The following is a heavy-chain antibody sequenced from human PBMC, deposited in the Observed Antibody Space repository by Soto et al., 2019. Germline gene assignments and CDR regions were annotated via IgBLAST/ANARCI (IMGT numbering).Heavy chain of an antibody. CDR2: NYYSRST. D-gene: IGHD3-9*01. V-gene: IGHV4-59*01. CDR3: ARVSVSRDITYFYDGMDV. Sequence: QVQLQESGPGLVKPSETLSLTCTVSGGSISCYYWSWIRQPPGKGLEWIGYNYYSRSTNYNPSLNSRVTISVDTSKNQSSLKLSSVTAADTAVYYCARVSVSRDITYFYDGMDVSGQGATVTVSS. CDR1: GGSISCYY. J-gene: IGHJ6*02.